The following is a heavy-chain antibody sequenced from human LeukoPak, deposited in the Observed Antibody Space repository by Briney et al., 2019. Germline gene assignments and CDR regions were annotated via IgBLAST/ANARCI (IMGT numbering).Heavy chain of an antibody. Sequence: SETLSLTCAVYGGSFSAYYWSWIRQPPGKGLEWIGEINHSGSTNYNPSLKGRVTISVDTSQNQVSLKLGSVTAADTAVYYCPHSSDYQQHCGQDTLVTVSP. CDR1: GGSFSAYY. CDR2: INHSGST. CDR3: PHSSDYQQH. J-gene: IGHJ1*01. V-gene: IGHV4-34*01. D-gene: IGHD3-22*01.